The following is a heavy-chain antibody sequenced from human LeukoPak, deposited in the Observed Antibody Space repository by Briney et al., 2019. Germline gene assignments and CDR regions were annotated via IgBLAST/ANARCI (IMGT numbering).Heavy chain of an antibody. CDR1: GYTFTGYY. J-gene: IGHJ3*02. V-gene: IGHV1-2*02. Sequence: GASVKVSCKASGYTFTGYYMHWVRQAPGQGLEWMGWINPSSGGTNYAQKFQGRVTMTRDTSISTAYMELSRLRSDDTAVYYCARYTKKLRGAFDIWGKGTMVTVSS. CDR3: ARYTKKLRGAFDI. D-gene: IGHD1-7*01. CDR2: INPSSGGT.